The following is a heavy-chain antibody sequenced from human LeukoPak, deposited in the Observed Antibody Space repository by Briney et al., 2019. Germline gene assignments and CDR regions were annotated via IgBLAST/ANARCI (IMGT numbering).Heavy chain of an antibody. Sequence: PGGSLTLSCPVSGFTFTSYSMSWVRQAPGKGLEWVSSIISSSSYIYYADSVNGRLTISRDKPRHSLYLQMNSLSAEVTAVYYCARDGLAGATLHWCFDLWGRGTLVTVSS. V-gene: IGHV3-21*01. CDR1: GFTFTSYS. CDR3: ARDGLAGATLHWCFDL. D-gene: IGHD1-26*01. J-gene: IGHJ2*01. CDR2: IISSSSYI.